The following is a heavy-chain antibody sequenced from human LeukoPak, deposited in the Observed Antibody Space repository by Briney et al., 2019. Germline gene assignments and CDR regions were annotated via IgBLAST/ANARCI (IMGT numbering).Heavy chain of an antibody. CDR3: ASGRFGYSSSSDY. CDR1: GGSISSYY. D-gene: IGHD6-6*01. CDR2: IYYSGST. V-gene: IGHV4-59*01. J-gene: IGHJ4*02. Sequence: PSETLSLTCTVSGGSISSYYWSWIRRPPGKGLEWIGYIYYSGSTNYNPSLKSRVTISVDTSKNQFSLKLSSVTAADTAMYYCASGRFGYSSSSDYWGQGTLVTVSS.